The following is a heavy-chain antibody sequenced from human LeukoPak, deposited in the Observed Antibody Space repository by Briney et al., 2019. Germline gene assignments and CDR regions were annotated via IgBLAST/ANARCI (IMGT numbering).Heavy chain of an antibody. Sequence: GASVKVSCKASGYTFTSHGINWLRQAPGQGLEWMGWVSGYNGNTEYAQKFQGRVTMTTDRSTNTVYMELRSLRSDDTAVYYCARDRAVMITFGGVIIAAYWGQGTLVSVSS. CDR1: GYTFTSHG. D-gene: IGHD3-16*02. V-gene: IGHV1-18*01. CDR2: VSGYNGNT. J-gene: IGHJ4*02. CDR3: ARDRAVMITFGGVIIAAY.